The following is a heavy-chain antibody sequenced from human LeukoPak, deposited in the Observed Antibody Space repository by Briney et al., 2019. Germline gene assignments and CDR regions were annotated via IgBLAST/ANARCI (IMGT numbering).Heavy chain of an antibody. CDR1: GFTFSNYA. V-gene: IGHV3-30*14. Sequence: GGSLRLSCAASGFTFSNYAMHWVRQAPGKGLEWLAVISSDGRNTYYADSVKGLFTISRDNSKNTLYLEMNSLRAEDTAVYYCARSNCNSCYLGVWYYFDYWGQGALVTVSS. D-gene: IGHD1/OR15-1a*01. CDR3: ARSNCNSCYLGVWYYFDY. CDR2: ISSDGRNT. J-gene: IGHJ4*02.